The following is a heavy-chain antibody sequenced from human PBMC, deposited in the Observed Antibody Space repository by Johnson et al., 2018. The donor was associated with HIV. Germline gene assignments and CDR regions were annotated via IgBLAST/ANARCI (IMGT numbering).Heavy chain of an antibody. V-gene: IGHV3-66*01. Sequence: MQLVESGGGLVKPGGSLRLTCAASGLTFSDAWMSWVRQAPGKGLEWVSVIYSGGSTYYAASVKGRFIISRDNSTNKRYHQMNSQRAEDTAVYYCARGLKDSSGWYNAFDIWGQGTMVTVSS. CDR2: IYSGGST. D-gene: IGHD6-19*01. CDR3: ARGLKDSSGWYNAFDI. J-gene: IGHJ3*02. CDR1: GLTFSDAW.